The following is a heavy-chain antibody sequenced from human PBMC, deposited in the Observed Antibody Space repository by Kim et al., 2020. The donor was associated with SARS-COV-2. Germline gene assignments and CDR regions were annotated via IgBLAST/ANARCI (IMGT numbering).Heavy chain of an antibody. J-gene: IGHJ3*02. D-gene: IGHD1-26*01. CDR2: ISITGATT. Sequence: GGSLRLSCAASGFTYNSHTMNWVRQAPGKGLEWVSYISITGATTILAESVKGRFTISRDNARNSLFLQMNSLRDEDTAVYYCARGSSGAFEIWGQGTKVT. CDR3: ARGSSGAFEI. V-gene: IGHV3-48*02. CDR1: GFTYNSHT.